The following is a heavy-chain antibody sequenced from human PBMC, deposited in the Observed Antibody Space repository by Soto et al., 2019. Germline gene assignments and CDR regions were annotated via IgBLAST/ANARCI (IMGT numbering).Heavy chain of an antibody. Sequence: QVQLVQSGAEVKKPGASVKVSCKASGYTFTSYGISWVRQAPGQGLEWMGWISAYNGNTNYAQKLQGRVTMTTDTSTSTSYMELRSLRSDDTAVDYCARYGTYYYDSSGGGVADYWGQGTLVTVSS. CDR2: ISAYNGNT. CDR3: ARYGTYYYDSSGGGVADY. V-gene: IGHV1-18*01. J-gene: IGHJ4*02. CDR1: GYTFTSYG. D-gene: IGHD3-22*01.